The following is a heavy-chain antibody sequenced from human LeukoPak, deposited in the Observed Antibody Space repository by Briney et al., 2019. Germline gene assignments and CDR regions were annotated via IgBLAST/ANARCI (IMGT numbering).Heavy chain of an antibody. CDR3: ARRRRNSSSPLGY. CDR2: INHSGST. V-gene: IGHV4-34*01. Sequence: PSETLSLTCAVYGGSFSGYYWSWIRQPPGKGLEWIGEINHSGSTNYNPSLKSRVTISVDTSKNQFSLKLSSVTAADTAVYYCARRRRNSSSPLGYWGQGTLVTVSS. CDR1: GGSFSGYY. J-gene: IGHJ4*02. D-gene: IGHD6-13*01.